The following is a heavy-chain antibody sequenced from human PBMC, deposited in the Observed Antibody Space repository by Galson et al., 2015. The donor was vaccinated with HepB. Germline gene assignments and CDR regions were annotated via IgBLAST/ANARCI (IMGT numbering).Heavy chain of an antibody. CDR2: FDPEDGET. V-gene: IGHV1-24*01. D-gene: IGHD3-16*01. CDR3: ATVPGGLYSGGFDY. CDR1: GYTLTELS. J-gene: IGHJ4*02. Sequence: SVKVSCKVSGYTLTELSMHWVRQAPGKGLEWMGGFDPEDGETIYAQKFQGRVTMTEDTSTDTAYMELSSLRSEDTAVYYCATVPGGLYSGGFDYWGQGTLVTVSS.